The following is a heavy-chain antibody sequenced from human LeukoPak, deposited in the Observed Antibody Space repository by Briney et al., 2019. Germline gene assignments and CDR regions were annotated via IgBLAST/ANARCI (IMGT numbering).Heavy chain of an antibody. J-gene: IGHJ4*02. V-gene: IGHV4-4*02. CDR2: ISLTGLT. CDR3: SRENGAFAPFGY. CDR1: GGSISNTNW. D-gene: IGHD2-8*01. Sequence: PSETLSLTCGVSGGSISNTNWWSWVRQPPGQGLEWIGEISLTGLTHYNPSLESRVTVSLDKSKNQLSLNLTSVTAADTAVYYCSRENGAFAPFGYWGQGTLVTVLS.